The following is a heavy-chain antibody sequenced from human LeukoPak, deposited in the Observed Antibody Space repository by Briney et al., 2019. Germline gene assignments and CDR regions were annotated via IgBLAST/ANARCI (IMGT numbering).Heavy chain of an antibody. Sequence: ASVKVSCKASGYTFTGYYMHWVRQAPGQGLEWMGWINPNSGGTNYSQKFRGRVTMTRDTSISTAYMELSRLRSDDTAVYYCARAITMIVVPYQGDAFDIWGQGTMVTVSS. J-gene: IGHJ3*02. CDR1: GYTFTGYY. CDR3: ARAITMIVVPYQGDAFDI. CDR2: INPNSGGT. D-gene: IGHD3-22*01. V-gene: IGHV1-2*02.